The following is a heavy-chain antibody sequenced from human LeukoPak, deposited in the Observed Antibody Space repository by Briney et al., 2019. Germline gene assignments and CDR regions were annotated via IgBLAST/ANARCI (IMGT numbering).Heavy chain of an antibody. V-gene: IGHV3-30-3*01. CDR1: GFTFSSYA. CDR2: ISYDGSNK. J-gene: IGHJ4*02. CDR3: ARVYYGACFDH. Sequence: GGSLRLSCAASGFTFSSYAMHWVRQAPGKGLEWVAVISYDGSNKYYADSVKGRFTISRDNSQNTLYLQMNSLRAEDTAVYFCARVYYGACFDHWGRGILVTVSP. D-gene: IGHD4/OR15-4a*01.